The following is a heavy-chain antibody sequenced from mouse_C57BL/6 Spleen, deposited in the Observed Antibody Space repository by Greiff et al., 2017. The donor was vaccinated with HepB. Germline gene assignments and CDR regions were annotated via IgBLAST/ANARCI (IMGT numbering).Heavy chain of an antibody. CDR3: TSPYYYGSSDLGY. D-gene: IGHD1-1*01. V-gene: IGHV1-15*01. CDR1: GYTFTDYE. Sequence: VQLQQSGAELVRPGASVTLSCKASGYTFTDYEMHWVKQTPVHGLEWIGAIDPETGGTAYNQKFKGKAILTADKSSSTAYMELRSLTSEDSAVYDCTSPYYYGSSDLGYWGQGTTLTVSS. CDR2: IDPETGGT. J-gene: IGHJ2*01.